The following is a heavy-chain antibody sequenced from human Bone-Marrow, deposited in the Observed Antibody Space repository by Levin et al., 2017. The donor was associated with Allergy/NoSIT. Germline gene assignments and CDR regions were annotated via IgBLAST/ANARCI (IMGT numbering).Heavy chain of an antibody. V-gene: IGHV3-15*01. CDR2: IKSKTDGGTT. J-gene: IGHJ4*02. D-gene: IGHD5-12*01. CDR3: TTEPGLPLTLHDY. CDR1: GFTFSNAW. Sequence: GGSLRLSCAASGFTFSNAWMSWVRQAPGKGLEWVGRIKSKTDGGTTDYAAPVKGRFTISRDDSKNTLYLQMNSLKTEDTAVYYCTTEPGLPLTLHDYWGQGTLVTVSS.